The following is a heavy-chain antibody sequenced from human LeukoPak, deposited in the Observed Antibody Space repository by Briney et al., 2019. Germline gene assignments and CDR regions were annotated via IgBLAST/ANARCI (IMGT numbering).Heavy chain of an antibody. D-gene: IGHD3-22*01. CDR1: GFTVSSNY. CDR3: ARDGEYYYDSSGYYVDY. Sequence: GGSLRLSCAASGFTVSSNYMSWVRQAPGKGLEWVSVIYSGGSTYYADSVKGRFTISRDNSKNTLYLQMDSLRAEDTAVYYCARDGEYYYDSSGYYVDYWGRGTLVTVSS. CDR2: IYSGGST. J-gene: IGHJ4*02. V-gene: IGHV3-66*01.